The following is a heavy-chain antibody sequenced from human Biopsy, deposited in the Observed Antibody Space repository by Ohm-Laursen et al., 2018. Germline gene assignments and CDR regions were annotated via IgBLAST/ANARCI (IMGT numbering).Heavy chain of an antibody. CDR1: GDSVTKYY. Sequence: SETLSLTCTVSGDSVTKYYWSWIRQPPGKGLEWIGYVSYSGNTKYNPSLKSRAIISADTSKNQFSLKLSSVTAADTAMYYCAAYYYDSSGYFYAFHYWGQGTLVTVSS. CDR2: VSYSGNT. D-gene: IGHD3-22*01. V-gene: IGHV4-59*08. J-gene: IGHJ4*02. CDR3: AAYYYDSSGYFYAFHY.